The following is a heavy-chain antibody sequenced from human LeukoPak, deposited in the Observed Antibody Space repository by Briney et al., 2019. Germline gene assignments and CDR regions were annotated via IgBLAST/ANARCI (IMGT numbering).Heavy chain of an antibody. D-gene: IGHD3-22*01. J-gene: IGHJ4*02. Sequence: ASETLSLTCTDSGGSIRSGSYYWSWIRQSAGKGLESIGRIYTSGSTNYNPSLKSRVTISVDTSKNQFSLKLSSVTAADTAVYYCARHYDSSGYYFNYWGQGTLVTVSS. CDR1: GGSIRSGSYY. CDR2: IYTSGST. CDR3: ARHYDSSGYYFNY. V-gene: IGHV4-61*02.